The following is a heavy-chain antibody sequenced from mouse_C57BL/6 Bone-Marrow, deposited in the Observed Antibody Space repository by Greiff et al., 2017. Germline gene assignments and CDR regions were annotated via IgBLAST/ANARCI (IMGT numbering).Heavy chain of an antibody. V-gene: IGHV5-4*01. CDR1: GFTFSSYA. J-gene: IGHJ3*01. CDR2: ISDGGSYT. Sequence: EVKLVESGGGLVKPGGSLKLSCAASGFTFSSYAMSWVRQTPEKRLEWVATISDGGSYTYYPDNVKGRFTISRDNAKNNLYLQMSHLKSEDTAMYYCARDRGYRFAYWGQGTLVTVSA. CDR3: ARDRGYRFAY. D-gene: IGHD3-1*01.